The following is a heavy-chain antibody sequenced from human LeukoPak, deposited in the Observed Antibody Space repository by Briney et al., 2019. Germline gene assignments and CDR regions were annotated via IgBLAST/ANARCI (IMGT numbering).Heavy chain of an antibody. CDR3: ATGGHRGEPSSYYDISTGYYNDGGDFDY. V-gene: IGHV1-24*01. D-gene: IGHD3-9*01. CDR1: GYTLTELS. J-gene: IGHJ4*02. Sequence: ASVKVSCKVSGYTLTELSMHWVRQAPGKGLEWMGGFDPEDGETIYAQKFQGRVTMTEDTSTDTAYMELSSLRSEDTAVYYCATGGHRGEPSSYYDISTGYYNDGGDFDYWGQGTLVTVSS. CDR2: FDPEDGET.